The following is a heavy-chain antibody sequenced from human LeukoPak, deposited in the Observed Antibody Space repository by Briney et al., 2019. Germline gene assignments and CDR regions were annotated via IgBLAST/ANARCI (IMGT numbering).Heavy chain of an antibody. CDR3: ARGRPQFDI. CDR2: INHSGST. V-gene: IGHV4-34*01. Sequence: SETPSLTCAVYGGSFSGYYWSWIRQPPGEGLEWIGEINHSGSTNYNPSLKSRVTISVDTSKNQFSLKLSSVTAADTAVYYCARGRPQFDIWGQGTMVTVSS. CDR1: GGSFSGYY. J-gene: IGHJ3*02.